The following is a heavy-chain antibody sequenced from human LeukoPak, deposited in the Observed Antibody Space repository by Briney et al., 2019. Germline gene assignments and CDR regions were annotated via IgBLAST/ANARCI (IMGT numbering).Heavy chain of an antibody. D-gene: IGHD2-2*01. Sequence: GGSLRLSCAASGFTFSSYAMHWVRQAPGKGLEWVAVISYDGSNKYYADSVKGRFTISRDNSKNTLYLQMNSLRAEDTAVYYCARGVVGLGYFDYWGQGTLVAVSS. J-gene: IGHJ4*02. CDR1: GFTFSSYA. CDR2: ISYDGSNK. CDR3: ARGVVGLGYFDY. V-gene: IGHV3-30-3*01.